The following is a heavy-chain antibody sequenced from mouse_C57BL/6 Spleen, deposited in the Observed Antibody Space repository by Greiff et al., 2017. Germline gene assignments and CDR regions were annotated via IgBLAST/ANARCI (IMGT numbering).Heavy chain of an antibody. CDR3: YSNYDFDY. Sequence: VQLQQSGPELVKPGASVKISCKASGYTFTDYYMNWVKQSHGKSLEWIGDINPNNGGTSYNQKFKGKATLTVDKSSSTADMELRSLTSEDSAVYYCYSNYDFDYWGQGTTLTVSS. J-gene: IGHJ2*01. CDR1: GYTFTDYY. V-gene: IGHV1-26*01. CDR2: INPNNGGT. D-gene: IGHD2-5*01.